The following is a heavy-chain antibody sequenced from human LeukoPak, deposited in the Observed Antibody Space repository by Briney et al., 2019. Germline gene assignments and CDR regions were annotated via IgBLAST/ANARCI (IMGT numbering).Heavy chain of an antibody. CDR2: IIPIFGTA. V-gene: IGHV1-69*13. Sequence: GASVKVSCKASGGTFSSYAISWVRPAPGQGLEWMGGIIPIFGTANYAQKFQGRVTITADESTSTAYMELSSLRSEDTAVYYCARVRAVAGTSSGYYFDYWGQGTLVTVSS. CDR3: ARVRAVAGTSSGYYFDY. J-gene: IGHJ4*02. CDR1: GGTFSSYA. D-gene: IGHD6-19*01.